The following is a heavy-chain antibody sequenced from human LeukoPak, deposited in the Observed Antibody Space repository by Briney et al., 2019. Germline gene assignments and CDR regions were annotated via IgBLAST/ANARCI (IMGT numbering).Heavy chain of an antibody. CDR1: GFTLSAYG. V-gene: IGHV3-30*02. J-gene: IGHJ4*02. CDR2: LQSDGTTI. Sequence: PGGSLRLSCAASGFTLSAYGMHWVRQTPGKGLEWVAFLQSDGTTIHYADSVQGRFTISRDQSRNMLYLQLNSLRIEGTAVYYCANNYIDNSFQYWGQGTLVTVSS. CDR3: ANNYIDNSFQY. D-gene: IGHD4-11*01.